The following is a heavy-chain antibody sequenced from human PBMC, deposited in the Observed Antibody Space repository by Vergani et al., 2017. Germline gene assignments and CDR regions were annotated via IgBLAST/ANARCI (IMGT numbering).Heavy chain of an antibody. CDR2: IIPILGIA. CDR3: ARGYSGYDFDYYYYGMDV. Sequence: QVQLVQSGAEVKKPGSSVKVSCKASGGTFSSYTISWVRQAPGQGLEWMGRIIPILGIANYAQKFQGRVTITADKSTSTAYMELSSLRSEDTAVYYCARGYSGYDFDYYYYGMDVWGQGTTLTVSS. V-gene: IGHV1-69*02. CDR1: GGTFSSYT. D-gene: IGHD5-12*01. J-gene: IGHJ6*02.